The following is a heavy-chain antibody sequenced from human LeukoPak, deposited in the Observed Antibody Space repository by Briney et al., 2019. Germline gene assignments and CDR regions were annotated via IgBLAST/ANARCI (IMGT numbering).Heavy chain of an antibody. V-gene: IGHV3-48*02. Sequence: GGSLRLSCAASGFTFSGYGMTWVRQAPGKGLEWVSYIGGGSTTIYYADSVKGRFTISRDNAKNSLYLQMNSLRDEDTAVYYCAISTYSSSFPYYYYGMDVWGQGTTVTVSS. D-gene: IGHD6-13*01. CDR1: GFTFSGYG. CDR2: IGGGSTTI. J-gene: IGHJ6*02. CDR3: AISTYSSSFPYYYYGMDV.